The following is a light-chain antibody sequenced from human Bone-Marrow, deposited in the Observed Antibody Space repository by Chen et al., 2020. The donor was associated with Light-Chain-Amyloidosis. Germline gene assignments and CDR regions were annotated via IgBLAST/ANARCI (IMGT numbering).Light chain of an antibody. CDR2: DVS. CDR3: SSCTRSSTWL. Sequence: QSALTQPASVSGSPGQSTSISCTGTSSDVGGYNYVCWYQQHPGSAPKLVIFDVSYRPSGISHRFSGSKSGNPASLTISGLQAEDEADYSCSSCTRSSTWLFGGGTRLTVL. J-gene: IGLJ3*02. CDR1: SSDVGGYNY. V-gene: IGLV2-14*03.